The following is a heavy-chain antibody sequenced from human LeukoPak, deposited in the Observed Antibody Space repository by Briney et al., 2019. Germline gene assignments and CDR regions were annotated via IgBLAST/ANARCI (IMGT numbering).Heavy chain of an antibody. D-gene: IGHD4-23*01. J-gene: IGHJ2*01. CDR2: ISYDGSNK. Sequence: GGSLRLSCAASGFTFSSYAMHWVRQAPGKGLEWVAVISYDGSNKYYADSVKGRFTISRDNSKNTLYLQMNSLRAEDTAVYYCARVKGYGGNLRYFDLWGRGTLVAVSS. CDR1: GFTFSSYA. CDR3: ARVKGYGGNLRYFDL. V-gene: IGHV3-30*04.